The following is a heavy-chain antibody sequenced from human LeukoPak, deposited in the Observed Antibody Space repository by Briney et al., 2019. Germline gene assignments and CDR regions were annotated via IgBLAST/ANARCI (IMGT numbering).Heavy chain of an antibody. CDR2: IKSKTDGGTT. D-gene: IGHD3-3*01. Sequence: KSGGSLRLSCAASGFTFSNAWMNWVRQAPGKGLEWVGRIKSKTDGGTTDYAAPVKGRFTISRDDSKNTLYLQMNSLKTEDTAVYYCTTGVVYFWSGYPPYDYWGQGTLVTVSS. V-gene: IGHV3-15*07. CDR1: GFTFSNAW. CDR3: TTGVVYFWSGYPPYDY. J-gene: IGHJ4*02.